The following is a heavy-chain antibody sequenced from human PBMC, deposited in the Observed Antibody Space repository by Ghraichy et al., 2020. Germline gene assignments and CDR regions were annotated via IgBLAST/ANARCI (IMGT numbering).Heavy chain of an antibody. D-gene: IGHD2-2*01. V-gene: IGHV4-34*01. CDR3: ARRGIVVVPAARYYMDV. J-gene: IGHJ6*03. CDR2: INHSGST. CDR1: GGSFSGYY. Sequence: SETLSLTCAVYGGSFSGYYWSWIRQPPGKGLEWIGEINHSGSTNYNPSLKSRVTISVDTSKNQFSLKLSSVTAADTAVYYCARRGIVVVPAARYYMDVWGKGTTVTVSS.